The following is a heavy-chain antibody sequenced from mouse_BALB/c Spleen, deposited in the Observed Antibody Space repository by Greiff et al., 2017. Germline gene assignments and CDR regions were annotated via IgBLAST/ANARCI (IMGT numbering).Heavy chain of an antibody. D-gene: IGHD2-10*02. CDR1: GFSLTSYG. CDR2: IWRGGST. J-gene: IGHJ4*01. CDR3: AKKYGNYHYAMDY. V-gene: IGHV2-5*01. Sequence: QVQLQQSGPGLVQPSQSLSITCTVSGFSLTSYGVHWVRQSPGKGLEWLGVIWRGGSTDYNAAFMSRLSITKDNSKSQVFFKMNSLQADDTAIYYCAKKYGNYHYAMDYWGQGTSVTVSS.